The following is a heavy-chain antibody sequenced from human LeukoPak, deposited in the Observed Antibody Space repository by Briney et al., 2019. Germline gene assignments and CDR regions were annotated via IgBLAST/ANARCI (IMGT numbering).Heavy chain of an antibody. D-gene: IGHD3-3*01. Sequence: GGSLRLSCAASGFPFSTYAMSWVRQAPGKGLEWVSVISGSGGDTYYADSVKGRFTISGDNSKNTVYLQMNSLRAEDTALYYCAKDSDFWSGYYFDYWGQGTLVTVSS. CDR2: ISGSGGDT. J-gene: IGHJ4*02. V-gene: IGHV3-23*01. CDR1: GFPFSTYA. CDR3: AKDSDFWSGYYFDY.